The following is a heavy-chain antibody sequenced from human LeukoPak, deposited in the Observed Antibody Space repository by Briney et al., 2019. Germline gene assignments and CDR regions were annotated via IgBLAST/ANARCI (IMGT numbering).Heavy chain of an antibody. CDR3: AREYGSSWYFDY. CDR2: ISSSSSYI. CDR1: GFTFSSYS. J-gene: IGHJ4*02. V-gene: IGHV3-21*01. Sequence: PGGSLRLSCAASGFTFSSYSMNWVRQAPGKGLEWVSSISSSSSYIYYADSVKGRFTISRDNAKNSLYLQMNSLRAEDTAVYYCAREYGSSWYFDYWGQGTLVTVSS. D-gene: IGHD6-13*01.